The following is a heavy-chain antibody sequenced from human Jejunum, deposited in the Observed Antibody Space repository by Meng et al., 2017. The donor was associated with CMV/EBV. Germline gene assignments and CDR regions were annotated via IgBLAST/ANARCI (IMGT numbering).Heavy chain of an antibody. CDR2: INQDGGEK. J-gene: IGHJ3*01. D-gene: IGHD2-21*01. Sequence: CGASGFTLSCYWVGWVRQGPGRGLEWVANINQDGGEKYYADSVKGRFSIFRDNAKNSLYLQMNSLRAEDTAVYYCAAYIKDAFDLWGQGTMVTVSS. V-gene: IGHV3-7*01. CDR3: AAYIKDAFDL. CDR1: GFTLSCYW.